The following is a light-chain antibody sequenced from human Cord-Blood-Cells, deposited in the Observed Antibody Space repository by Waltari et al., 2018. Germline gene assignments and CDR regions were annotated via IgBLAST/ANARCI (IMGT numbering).Light chain of an antibody. V-gene: IGKV1-39*01. CDR3: QQSYSTPYT. J-gene: IGKJ2*01. CDR2: AAS. CDR1: QSISSY. Sequence: DIQMTQSPSSLSASVGDRATITCRANQSISSYLNWYQQKPGKAPKLLIYAASSLQSGVPSRFRGSGSGTDFTLTISSLQPEDFATYYCQQSYSTPYTFGQGTKLEIK.